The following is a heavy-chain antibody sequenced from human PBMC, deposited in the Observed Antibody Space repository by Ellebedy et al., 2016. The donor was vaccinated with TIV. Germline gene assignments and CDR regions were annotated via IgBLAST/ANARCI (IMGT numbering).Heavy chain of an antibody. Sequence: GESLKISCVMSGFNFSAYAMHWVRQAPGKGLEDVSGISNNGISTSYADSVKGRFTISRDNSRNTLYLQMSSLKPEDTAVYYCVTRVRTAMGFDYWGQGTLVTVST. J-gene: IGHJ4*02. CDR3: VTRVRTAMGFDY. D-gene: IGHD5-18*01. CDR2: ISNNGIST. CDR1: GFNFSAYA. V-gene: IGHV3-64D*06.